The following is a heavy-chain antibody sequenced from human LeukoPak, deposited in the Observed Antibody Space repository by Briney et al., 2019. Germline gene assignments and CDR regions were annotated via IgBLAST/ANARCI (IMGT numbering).Heavy chain of an antibody. CDR1: GFTLSSYW. D-gene: IGHD2-15*01. Sequence: GGSLRLSCAASGFTLSSYWLHWVRQAPGKGLVWVSRISDADGSSTDYADSVRGRFTISRDTAKNTLYLEMNSLGAEDTAVYYCARDLSGYSDYWGQGTLVTVSS. V-gene: IGHV3-74*01. J-gene: IGHJ4*02. CDR3: ARDLSGYSDY. CDR2: ISDADGSST.